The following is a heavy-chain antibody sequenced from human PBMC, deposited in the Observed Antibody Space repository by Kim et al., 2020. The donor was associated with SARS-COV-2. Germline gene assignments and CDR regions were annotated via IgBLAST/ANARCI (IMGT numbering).Heavy chain of an antibody. CDR2: ISGTGSSV. J-gene: IGHJ6*02. Sequence: GGSLRLSCAASGFIFRRYAMSWVRQAPGKGLEWVSHISGTGSSVFYADSVKGRFTISRDNSKNTLYLQMNSLTAEDTALYYCVKDGNYISIFYYYGMDVWGQGTTVTVSS. CDR1: GFIFRRYA. D-gene: IGHD1-1*01. V-gene: IGHV3-23*01. CDR3: VKDGNYISIFYYYGMDV.